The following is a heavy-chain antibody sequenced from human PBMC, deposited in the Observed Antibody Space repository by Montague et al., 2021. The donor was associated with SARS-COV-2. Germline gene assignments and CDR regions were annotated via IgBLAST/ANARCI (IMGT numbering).Heavy chain of an antibody. D-gene: IGHD6-13*01. V-gene: IGHV3-23*01. CDR1: GFTFSSYA. Sequence: SLRLSCAASGFTFSSYATSWVRQAPGKGLEWVSAISGSGGSTYYADSVKGRFTISRDNSKNTLYLQMNSLRAEDTAVYYCARAAAGYYYYGMDVWGQGTTVTVSS. J-gene: IGHJ6*02. CDR2: ISGSGGST. CDR3: ARAAAGYYYYGMDV.